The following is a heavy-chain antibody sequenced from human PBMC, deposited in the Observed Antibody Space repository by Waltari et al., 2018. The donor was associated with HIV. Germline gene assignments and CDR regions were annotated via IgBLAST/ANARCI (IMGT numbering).Heavy chain of an antibody. D-gene: IGHD2-15*01. Sequence: EVQLVQSGAEVKKPGATVKISCKVSGYTFTDYYMHWVQQAPGKGLEWMGLVDPEDGETIYAEKFQGRVTITADTSTDTAYMELSSLRSEDTAVYYCATVPNPSLDCSGGSCYPDYWGQGTLVTVSS. J-gene: IGHJ4*02. CDR1: GYTFTDYY. CDR2: VDPEDGET. CDR3: ATVPNPSLDCSGGSCYPDY. V-gene: IGHV1-69-2*01.